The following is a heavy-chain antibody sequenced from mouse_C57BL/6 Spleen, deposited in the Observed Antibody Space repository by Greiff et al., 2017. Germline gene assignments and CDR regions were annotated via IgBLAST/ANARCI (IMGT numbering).Heavy chain of an antibody. V-gene: IGHV3-6*01. Sequence: ESGPGLVKPSQSLSLTCSVTGYSITSGYYWNWIRQFPGNKLEWMGYISYDGSNNYNPSLKNRIAITLDTSKNQFFLKLNSVTTEDTATYCCARGDVSFAYWGQGTLVTVSA. CDR1: GYSITSGYY. CDR3: ARGDVSFAY. J-gene: IGHJ3*01. CDR2: ISYDGSN.